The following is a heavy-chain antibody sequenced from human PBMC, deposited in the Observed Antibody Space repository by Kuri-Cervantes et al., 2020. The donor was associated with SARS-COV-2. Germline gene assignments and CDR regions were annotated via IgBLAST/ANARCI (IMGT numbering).Heavy chain of an antibody. CDR2: IYHSGST. J-gene: IGHJ4*02. CDR3: ARGAYCSSTSCYNENYFDY. V-gene: IGHV4-38-2*02. CDR1: GYSISSGYY. D-gene: IGHD2-2*02. Sequence: GSLRLSCTVSGYSISSGYYWGWIRQPPGKGLEWIGSIYHSGSTYYNPSLKSRVTISVDTSKNQFSLKLSSVTAADTAVYYCARGAYCSSTSCYNENYFDYWVQGTLVTVSS.